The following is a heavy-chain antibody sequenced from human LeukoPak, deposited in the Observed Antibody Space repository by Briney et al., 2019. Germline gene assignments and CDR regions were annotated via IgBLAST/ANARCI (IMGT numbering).Heavy chain of an antibody. J-gene: IGHJ4*02. D-gene: IGHD1-26*01. CDR2: IYYSGST. CDR3: ATVWEHGDY. V-gene: IGHV4-39*01. Sequence: PSETLSLTCTVSGGSISSSSYYWGWIRQPPGEGLEWIGSIYYSGSTYYNPSLKSRVTISVDTSKNQFSLKLSSVTAADTAVYYCATVWEHGDYWGQGTLVTVSS. CDR1: GGSISSSSYY.